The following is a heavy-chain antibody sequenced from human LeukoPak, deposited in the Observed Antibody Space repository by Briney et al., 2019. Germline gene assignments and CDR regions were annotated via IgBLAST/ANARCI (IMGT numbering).Heavy chain of an antibody. CDR1: GGSFSGYY. V-gene: IGHV4-34*01. CDR2: IHRSGST. CDR3: AGGAGGDAFDI. Sequence: SVTLSLTCAVYGGSFSGYYWSWIRQPPGKGLEWIGEIHRSGSTNYNPSLKSRVTISVDTSKNQFSLKLSSVTAADTAVYYCAGGAGGDAFDIWGQGTMVTVSS. J-gene: IGHJ3*02. D-gene: IGHD3-10*01.